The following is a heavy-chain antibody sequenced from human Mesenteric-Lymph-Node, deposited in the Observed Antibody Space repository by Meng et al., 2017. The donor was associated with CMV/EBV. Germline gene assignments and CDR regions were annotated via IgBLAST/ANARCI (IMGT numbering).Heavy chain of an antibody. CDR3: AKGYCSSTSCYAGYFQH. V-gene: IGHV3-23*03. Sequence: GESLKISCAASGFTFSSYAMSWVRQAPGKGLEWVSVIYSGGSSTYYADSVKGRFTISRDNSKNTLYLQMNSLRAEDTAVYYCAKGYCSSTSCYAGYFQHWGQGTLVTVSS. J-gene: IGHJ1*01. D-gene: IGHD2-2*01. CDR2: IYSGGSST. CDR1: GFTFSSYA.